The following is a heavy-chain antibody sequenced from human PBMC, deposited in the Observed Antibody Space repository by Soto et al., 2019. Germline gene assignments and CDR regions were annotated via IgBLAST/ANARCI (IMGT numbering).Heavy chain of an antibody. J-gene: IGHJ5*02. Sequence: SETLSLTCTVSGGSISSGGYYWSWIRQHPGKGLEWIGYIYYSGSTYYNPSLKSRVTISVDTSKNQFSLKLSSVTAADTAVYYCARDNYYDSSGEKIDNWFDPWGQGTLVTVSS. CDR2: IYYSGST. D-gene: IGHD3-22*01. CDR1: GGSISSGGYY. V-gene: IGHV4-31*03. CDR3: ARDNYYDSSGEKIDNWFDP.